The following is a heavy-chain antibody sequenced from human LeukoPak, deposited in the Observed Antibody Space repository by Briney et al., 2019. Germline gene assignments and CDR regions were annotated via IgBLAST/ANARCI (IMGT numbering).Heavy chain of an antibody. CDR1: GYTLTELS. CDR2: FDPEDGET. J-gene: IGHJ4*02. Sequence: GASVKVSCKVSGYTLTELSMHWVRQAPGKGLEWMGGFDPEDGETIYAQKFQGRVTMTEDTSTDTAYMELSSLRFGDTAVYYCATEPRVWGSYRYPRFDYWGQGTLVTVSS. D-gene: IGHD3-16*02. V-gene: IGHV1-24*01. CDR3: ATEPRVWGSYRYPRFDY.